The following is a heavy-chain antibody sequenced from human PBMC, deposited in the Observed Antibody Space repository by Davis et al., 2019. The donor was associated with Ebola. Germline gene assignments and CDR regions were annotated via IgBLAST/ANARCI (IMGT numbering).Heavy chain of an antibody. CDR1: GFSASFYS. V-gene: IGHV3-48*04. CDR3: ARDMPSVGATSY. Sequence: GESLKISCAFSGFSASFYSKNWVRQAPGKGLEWVSYISSTSRTMYYADSVKGRFTISRDNAKNSLYLQMNSLRAEDTAIYYCARDMPSVGATSYWGQGTLVTVSS. J-gene: IGHJ4*02. CDR2: ISSTSRTM. D-gene: IGHD1-26*01.